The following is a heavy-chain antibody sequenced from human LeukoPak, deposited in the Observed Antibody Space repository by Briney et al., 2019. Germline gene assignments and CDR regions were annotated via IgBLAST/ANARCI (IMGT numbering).Heavy chain of an antibody. J-gene: IGHJ4*02. CDR1: GFTFSTYA. CDR3: AKDHIPSGSSVYYFDY. CDR2: ISGHGYTT. Sequence: GGSLRLSCAASGFTFSTYAMTWVRQAPGKGLEWVSGISGHGYTTHYADSVKGRFTISRDNSKNTLYLQMNSLRADDTAVYYCAKDHIPSGSSVYYFDYWGQGTLVIVSS. D-gene: IGHD3-10*01. V-gene: IGHV3-23*01.